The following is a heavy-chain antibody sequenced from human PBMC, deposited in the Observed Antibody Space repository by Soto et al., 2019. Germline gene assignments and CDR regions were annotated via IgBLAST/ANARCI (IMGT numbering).Heavy chain of an antibody. Sequence: ASVKVSCKASGYTFTSYAMHWVRQAPGQRLEWMGWINAGNGNTKYSQKFQGRVTITRGTSASTAYMELSSRRSEDAAVYHCARDRRQLGGFDPWGQGTLVTVSS. D-gene: IGHD6-6*01. V-gene: IGHV1-3*01. CDR2: INAGNGNT. J-gene: IGHJ5*02. CDR3: ARDRRQLGGFDP. CDR1: GYTFTSYA.